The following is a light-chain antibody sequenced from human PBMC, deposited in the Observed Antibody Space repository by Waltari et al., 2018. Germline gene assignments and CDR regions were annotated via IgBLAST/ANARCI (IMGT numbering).Light chain of an antibody. V-gene: IGLV1-47*01. CDR1: RSNIGINY. Sequence: QSVLTQPPSASGTPGQRVTISCSGSRSNIGINYVYWYQHLPGTTPNLLIYRNNPRPSGVPARFSGAKSGTSASLAISGLRSEDEADYYCAAWDDTLSAVLFGGGTNLTVL. CDR3: AAWDDTLSAVL. J-gene: IGLJ3*02. CDR2: RNN.